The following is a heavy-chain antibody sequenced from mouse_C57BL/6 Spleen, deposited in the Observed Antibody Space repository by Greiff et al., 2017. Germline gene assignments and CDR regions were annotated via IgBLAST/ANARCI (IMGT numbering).Heavy chain of an antibody. J-gene: IGHJ1*03. V-gene: IGHV1-4*01. CDR3: ARSREGSFSWYFDD. Sequence: VQLQESGAELARPGASVKMSCKASGYTFTSYTMHWVKQRPGQGLEWIGYINPSSGYTKYNQKFKDKATLTADKSSSTAYMQLSSLTSEDSAVYECARSREGSFSWYFDDWGTGTTLTVSS. CDR1: GYTFTSYT. CDR2: INPSSGYT.